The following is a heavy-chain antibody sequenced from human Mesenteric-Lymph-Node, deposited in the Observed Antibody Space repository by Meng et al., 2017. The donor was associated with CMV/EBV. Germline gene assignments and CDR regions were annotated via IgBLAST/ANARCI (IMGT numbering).Heavy chain of an antibody. Sequence: NGSGYCFTSCWIGWIHQMPRRRLEWIGIIYPGDSDTSYRPSFPGHITISANKSINAACLQCSSLKAADTAMYYCARAPFSVVGTLVDYWGQGTLVTVSS. D-gene: IGHD6-19*01. CDR1: GYCFTSCW. CDR2: IYPGDSDT. CDR3: ARAPFSVVGTLVDY. V-gene: IGHV5-51*07. J-gene: IGHJ4*02.